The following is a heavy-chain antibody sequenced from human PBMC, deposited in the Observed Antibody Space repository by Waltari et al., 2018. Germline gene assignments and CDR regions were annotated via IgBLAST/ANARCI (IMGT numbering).Heavy chain of an antibody. CDR3: ASVYCSGGSCFRGPFDY. D-gene: IGHD2-15*01. CDR2: IIPIFGTA. V-gene: IGHV1-69*08. Sequence: QVQLVQSGAEEKKPGSSVKVSCKASGGTFSSYAISWVRQAPGQGLECMGRIIPIFGTANYAHKCQGRVTITADKSTSTAYMELSSLRSEDTAVYYCASVYCSGGSCFRGPFDYWGQGTLVTVSS. CDR1: GGTFSSYA. J-gene: IGHJ4*02.